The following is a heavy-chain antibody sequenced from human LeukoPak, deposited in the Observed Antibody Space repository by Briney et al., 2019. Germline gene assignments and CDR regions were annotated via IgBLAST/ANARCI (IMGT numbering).Heavy chain of an antibody. CDR1: GFTFDIYG. D-gene: IGHD3-16*01. CDR3: ARGDDGAY. V-gene: IGHV3-48*04. Sequence: PGGSLRLSCAASGFTFDIYGMNWISQAPGKGLEWVSHISSGSSPKYYADSVRGRFTISRDNAKKSLYLQMNSLRVEDTAVYYCARGDDGAYWGQGTLVTVSS. CDR2: ISSGSSPK. J-gene: IGHJ4*02.